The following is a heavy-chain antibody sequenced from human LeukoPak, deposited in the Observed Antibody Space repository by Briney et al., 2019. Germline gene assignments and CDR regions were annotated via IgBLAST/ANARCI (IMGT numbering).Heavy chain of an antibody. V-gene: IGHV3-30*04. CDR3: ARVLGSGYSYGYTASFDI. J-gene: IGHJ3*02. CDR1: GFTFSSYA. D-gene: IGHD5-18*01. CDR2: ISYDGSNK. Sequence: GGSLRLSCAASGFTFSSYAMHWVRQAPGKGLEWVAVISYDGSNKYYADSVKGRFTISRDNSKNTLYLQMNSLRAEDTAVYYCARVLGSGYSYGYTASFDIWGQGTMVTVSS.